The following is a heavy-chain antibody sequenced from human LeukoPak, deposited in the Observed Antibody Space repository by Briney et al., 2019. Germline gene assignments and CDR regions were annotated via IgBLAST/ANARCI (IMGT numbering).Heavy chain of an antibody. CDR1: GFTFDDYA. Sequence: GGSLRLSCAASGFTFDDYAMSWVRQAPGKGLEWVSGINWNGGSTGYADSVKGRFTISRDNSKNTLYLEMSSLRVDDTAVYYCVRVIYDSSAYYYDYWGQGTLVTVSS. CDR2: INWNGGST. D-gene: IGHD3-22*01. V-gene: IGHV3-20*04. J-gene: IGHJ4*02. CDR3: VRVIYDSSAYYYDY.